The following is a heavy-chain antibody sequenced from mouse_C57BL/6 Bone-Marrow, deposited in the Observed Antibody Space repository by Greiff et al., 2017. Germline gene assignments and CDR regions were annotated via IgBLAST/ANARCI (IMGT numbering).Heavy chain of an antibody. Sequence: EVQRVESGPGLVKPSQSLSLTCSVTGYSITSGYYWNWIRQFPGNKLEWMGYISYDGSNNYNPSLKNRISITRDTSKNQFCLKLNSVTTEDTATYYCARDGYWFAYWGQGTLVTVSA. CDR2: ISYDGSN. CDR3: ARDGYWFAY. D-gene: IGHD2-2*01. J-gene: IGHJ3*01. V-gene: IGHV3-6*01. CDR1: GYSITSGYY.